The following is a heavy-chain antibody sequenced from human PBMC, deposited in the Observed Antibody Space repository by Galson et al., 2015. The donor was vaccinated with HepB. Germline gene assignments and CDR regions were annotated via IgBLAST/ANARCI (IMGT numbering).Heavy chain of an antibody. Sequence: SLRLSCAASGFTFGDYAMSWVRQAPGKGLEWVGFIRSKAYGGTTEYAASVKGRFTISRDDSKSIAYPQMNSLKTEDTAVYYCTRYYYDSSGYYRNYFDYWGQGTLVTVSS. J-gene: IGHJ4*02. CDR1: GFTFGDYA. V-gene: IGHV3-49*04. D-gene: IGHD3-22*01. CDR2: IRSKAYGGTT. CDR3: TRYYYDSSGYYRNYFDY.